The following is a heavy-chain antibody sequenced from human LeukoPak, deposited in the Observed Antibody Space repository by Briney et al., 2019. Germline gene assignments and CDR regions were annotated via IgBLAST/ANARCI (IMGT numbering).Heavy chain of an antibody. CDR2: IKSKANSGTI. Sequence: PWGSLRLSCAGSGFTFSNAWMNWVRQAPGKGLEWVGRIKSKANSGTIDYASHVRGRFTISGDDSKNMAYLQMNSLKTEDTAVYYCATGRYFDFWGRGTLVTVSS. CDR3: ATGRYFDF. V-gene: IGHV3-15*07. CDR1: GFTFSNAW. J-gene: IGHJ2*01.